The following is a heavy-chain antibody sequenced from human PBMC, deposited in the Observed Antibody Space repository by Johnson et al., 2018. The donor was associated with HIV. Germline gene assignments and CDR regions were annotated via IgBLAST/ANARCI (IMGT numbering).Heavy chain of an antibody. CDR3: AKSPGKDHGGKSGAFDI. D-gene: IGHD4-23*01. V-gene: IGHV3-30*18. Sequence: QEKLVESGGGVVQPGRSLRLSCAASGFTVSSNYMSWVRQAPGKGLEWVSVISFDGTTKYYADSVKGRFTISRDNSNNTLYLQMNSLRVEDTAVYYCAKSPGKDHGGKSGAFDIWGQGTMVTVSS. CDR1: GFTVSSNY. J-gene: IGHJ3*02. CDR2: ISFDGTTK.